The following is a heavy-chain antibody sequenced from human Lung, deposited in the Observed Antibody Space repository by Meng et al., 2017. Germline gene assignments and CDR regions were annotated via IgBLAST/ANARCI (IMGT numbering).Heavy chain of an antibody. D-gene: IGHD6-13*01. J-gene: IGHJ4*02. Sequence: EGKLIGSGGGWGKPWGCLILSCVAAGFSVTDALRSWVRQAAGKGLEWVGRIKSNSDGGTTDYAAPVKGRFTISRDDSKNTLYLQMNSLITEDTAVYFCATGAAAADHWGQGTLVTVSS. CDR1: GFSVTDAL. CDR3: ATGAAAADH. V-gene: IGHV3-15*01. CDR2: IKSNSDGGTT.